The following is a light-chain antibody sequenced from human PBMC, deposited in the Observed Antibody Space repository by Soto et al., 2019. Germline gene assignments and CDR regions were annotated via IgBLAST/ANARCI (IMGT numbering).Light chain of an antibody. Sequence: IGLTHSLGTLSLYPWERATLSCRASQSVSSSYLAWYQQKPGQAPRLLIYGASSRATGIPDRFSGSGSGTDFTLTISRLEPEDFAVYYCQQYGSSPLGQGTRLEIK. CDR2: GAS. V-gene: IGKV3-20*01. CDR1: QSVSSSY. CDR3: QQYGSSP. J-gene: IGKJ5*01.